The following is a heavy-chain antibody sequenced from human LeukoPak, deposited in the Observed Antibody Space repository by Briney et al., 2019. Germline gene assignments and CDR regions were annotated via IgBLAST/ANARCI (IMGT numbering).Heavy chain of an antibody. V-gene: IGHV4-59*11. Sequence: SETLSLTCTVSGGSLSGHYWSWIRQPPGKRLEWIGYVSYTGRTKYNPSLQSRVTISIDTSKSQFSLKLTSVTSADTAVYSCARRLDNDISGDPDTFDVWGQGTTVIVSS. D-gene: IGHD3-22*01. CDR3: ARRLDNDISGDPDTFDV. J-gene: IGHJ3*01. CDR2: VSYTGRT. CDR1: GGSLSGHY.